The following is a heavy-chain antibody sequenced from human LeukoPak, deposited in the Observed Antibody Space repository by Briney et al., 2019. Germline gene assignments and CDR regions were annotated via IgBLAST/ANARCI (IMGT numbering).Heavy chain of an antibody. Sequence: PSETLSLTCTVSGGSISSSSYYWGWIRQPPGKGLEWIGSVYYSGSTYYNPSLKSRVTISVDTSKNQFSLKLSSVTAADTAVYYCARVRPPTTLRFLEWLPPDNYYYYYMDVWGKGTTVTVSS. J-gene: IGHJ6*03. V-gene: IGHV4-39*07. CDR1: GGSISSSSYY. D-gene: IGHD3-3*01. CDR2: VYYSGST. CDR3: ARVRPPTTLRFLEWLPPDNYYYYYMDV.